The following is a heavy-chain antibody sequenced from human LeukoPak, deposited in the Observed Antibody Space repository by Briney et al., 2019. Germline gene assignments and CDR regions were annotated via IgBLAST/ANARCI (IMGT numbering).Heavy chain of an antibody. CDR3: ARGDIVVVPAQNWFDP. D-gene: IGHD2-2*01. V-gene: IGHV1-2*02. CDR1: GYTFTGYY. Sequence: ASVKVSCKASGYTFTGYYMHWVRQAPGQGLEWMGWINPNSGGTNYAQKFQGRVTMTRDTSISTDYMELSRLRSDDTAVYYCARGDIVVVPAQNWFDPWGQGTLVTVSS. J-gene: IGHJ5*02. CDR2: INPNSGGT.